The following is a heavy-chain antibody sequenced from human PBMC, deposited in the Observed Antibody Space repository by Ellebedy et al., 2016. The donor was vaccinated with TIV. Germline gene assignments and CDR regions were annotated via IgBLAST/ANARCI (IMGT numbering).Heavy chain of an antibody. J-gene: IGHJ4*02. D-gene: IGHD5-12*01. V-gene: IGHV3-21*01. CDR3: AREGGYSGYENFDY. Sequence: GESLKISCAASGFTFSSYSMNWVRQAPGQGLEWVSSISSSSSYIYYADSVKGRFTISRDNAKNSLYLQMDSLRAEDTAVYYCAREGGYSGYENFDYWGQGTLFTVAS. CDR2: ISSSSSYI. CDR1: GFTFSSYS.